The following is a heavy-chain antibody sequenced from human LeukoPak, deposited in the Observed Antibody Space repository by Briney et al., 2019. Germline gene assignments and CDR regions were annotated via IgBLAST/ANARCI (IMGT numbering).Heavy chain of an antibody. D-gene: IGHD4-23*01. J-gene: IGHJ5*02. CDR2: IYYSGST. Sequence: PSETLSLTLSVSCGYISSYYWSWIRQPPGKGLEWIGYIYYSGSTNYNPSLKSRVTISVDTSKNQFSLKLSSVTAADTAVYYCARDWDDYGGNDPWFDPWGQGTLVTVSS. CDR1: CGYISSYY. CDR3: ARDWDDYGGNDPWFDP. V-gene: IGHV4-59*01.